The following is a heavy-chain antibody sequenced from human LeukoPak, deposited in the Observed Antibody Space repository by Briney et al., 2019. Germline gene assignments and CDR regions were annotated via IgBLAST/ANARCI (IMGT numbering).Heavy chain of an antibody. CDR2: ISGSGGST. V-gene: IGHV3-23*01. CDR1: GFTFSSYA. CDR3: ARGGYSSSWYHFDY. Sequence: GGSLRLSCAASGFTFSSYAMSWVRQAPGKGLEWVSAISGSGGSTYYADSVKGRFTISRDNSKNTLYLQMNSLRAEDTAVYYCARGGYSSSWYHFDYWGQGTLVTVSS. D-gene: IGHD6-13*01. J-gene: IGHJ4*02.